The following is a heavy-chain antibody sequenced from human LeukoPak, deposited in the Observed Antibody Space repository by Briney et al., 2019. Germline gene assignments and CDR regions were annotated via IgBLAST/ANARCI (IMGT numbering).Heavy chain of an antibody. CDR1: GFTFSTFA. CDR2: ITGSGPYM. J-gene: IGHJ6*04. V-gene: IGHV3-21*01. D-gene: IGHD3-10*01. Sequence: PGGSLRLSCAASGFTFSTFAMHWVRLSPGKGLEWVSSITGSGPYMLYADSVKHRFTVSRDNSKNTLYLQMNSLRAEDTAVYYCAKARPTYMFRGVPLDVWGKGTTVPVSS. CDR3: AKARPTYMFRGVPLDV.